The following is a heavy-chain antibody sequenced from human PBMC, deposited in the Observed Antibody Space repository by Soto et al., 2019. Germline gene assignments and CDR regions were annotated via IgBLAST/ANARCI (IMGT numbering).Heavy chain of an antibody. Sequence: ASVKVSCKASGYTFTGYYMHWVRQAPGQGLEWMGWINPNSGGTNYAQKFQGWVTMTRDTSISTAYMELSRLRSDDTAVYYCARAIEYSSSYYFDYWGQGTLVTVS. CDR1: GYTFTGYY. D-gene: IGHD6-6*01. CDR3: ARAIEYSSSYYFDY. CDR2: INPNSGGT. J-gene: IGHJ4*02. V-gene: IGHV1-2*04.